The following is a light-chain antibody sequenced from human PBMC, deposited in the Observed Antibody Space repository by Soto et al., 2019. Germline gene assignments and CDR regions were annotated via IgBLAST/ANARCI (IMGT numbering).Light chain of an antibody. Sequence: QSALTQPASVSGSTGQSITISYSATSSDIGAYDYGSWYQQHPGRAPKLIIYEVSHRFSGLSYRFSGSKSGNTACLTISGLQAEDEGDYYCTSFAPGRIYVFGSGTKVTVL. J-gene: IGLJ1*01. CDR1: SSDIGAYDY. CDR2: EVS. V-gene: IGLV2-14*03. CDR3: TSFAPGRIYV.